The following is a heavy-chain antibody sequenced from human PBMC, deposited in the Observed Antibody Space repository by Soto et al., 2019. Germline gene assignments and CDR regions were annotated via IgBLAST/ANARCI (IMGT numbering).Heavy chain of an antibody. CDR2: ISSSSYI. CDR1: GFTFSSYS. Sequence: PGGSLRLSCAASGFTFSSYSMNWVRQAPGKGLEWVSSISSSSYIYYADSVKGRFTISRDNAKNSLYLQMNSLRAEDTAVYYCARDSVGAAADYWGQGTLVTVSS. V-gene: IGHV3-21*01. J-gene: IGHJ4*02. CDR3: ARDSVGAAADY. D-gene: IGHD6-13*01.